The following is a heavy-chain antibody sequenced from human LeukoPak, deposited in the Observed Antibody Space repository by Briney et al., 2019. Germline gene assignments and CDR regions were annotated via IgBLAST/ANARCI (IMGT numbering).Heavy chain of an antibody. CDR1: GYTFTSYG. Sequence: ASVKVSCKASGYTFTSYGISWVQQAPGKGLEWMGWISAYTGNTNYAQKFQDRVTINIDTSTSTAYMELRSLRSDDTAVYYCARDGSNYYASGSGFDYWGQGTLVTVSS. V-gene: IGHV1-18*01. CDR2: ISAYTGNT. CDR3: ARDGSNYYASGSGFDY. D-gene: IGHD3-10*01. J-gene: IGHJ4*02.